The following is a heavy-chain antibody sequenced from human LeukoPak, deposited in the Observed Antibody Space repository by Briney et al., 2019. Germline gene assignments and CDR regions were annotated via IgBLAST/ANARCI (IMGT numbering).Heavy chain of an antibody. D-gene: IGHD3-3*01. Sequence: PGRSLRLSCAASGFTFSSYGMHWVRQAPGKGLEWVAVISYDGSNKYYADSVKGRFTISRDNSKNTLYLQMNSLRAEHTPVYYCAKPPYYDFWSGLDYWGQGTLVTVSS. CDR2: ISYDGSNK. CDR1: GFTFSSYG. J-gene: IGHJ4*02. CDR3: AKPPYYDFWSGLDY. V-gene: IGHV3-30*18.